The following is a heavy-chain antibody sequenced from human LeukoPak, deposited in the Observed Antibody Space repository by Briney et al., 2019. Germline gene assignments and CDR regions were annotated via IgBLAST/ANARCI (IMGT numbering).Heavy chain of an antibody. D-gene: IGHD2-15*01. J-gene: IGHJ4*02. CDR3: ARAAYCSGGSCYAFDY. CDR1: GGSISSYY. V-gene: IGHV4-59*01. CDR2: IYYSGST. Sequence: SETLSLTCTVSGGSISSYYWSWIRKPPGKGLERIGYIYYSGSTNYNPSLKSRVTISVDTSKNQFSLKLSSVTAADTAVYYCARAAYCSGGSCYAFDYWGQGTLVTVSS.